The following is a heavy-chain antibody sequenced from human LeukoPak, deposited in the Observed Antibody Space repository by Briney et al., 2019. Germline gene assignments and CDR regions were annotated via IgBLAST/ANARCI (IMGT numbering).Heavy chain of an antibody. J-gene: IGHJ4*02. Sequence: SETLSLTCTVSGGSISSYYWSWIRQPPGKGLEWIGYIYTSGSTNYNPSLKSRVTISVDTSKNQFSLKLSSVTAADTAVYYCARRGYYHDCSGYPQYYFDYWGQGTLVTVSS. V-gene: IGHV4-4*09. CDR1: GGSISSYY. D-gene: IGHD3-22*01. CDR3: ARRGYYHDCSGYPQYYFDY. CDR2: IYTSGST.